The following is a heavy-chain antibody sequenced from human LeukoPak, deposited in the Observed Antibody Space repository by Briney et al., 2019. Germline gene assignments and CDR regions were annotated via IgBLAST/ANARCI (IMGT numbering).Heavy chain of an antibody. Sequence: SETLSLTCTVSGDSFSSGGYYCSWIRQHPGKGLEWIGYIYYSGGTYYNPSLKSRVTISVDTSKSQFSLKLSSVTAADTAVYYCASGVGLPAYWGQGTLVTVSS. CDR2: IYYSGGT. CDR3: ASGVGLPAY. J-gene: IGHJ4*02. V-gene: IGHV4-31*03. D-gene: IGHD3/OR15-3a*01. CDR1: GDSFSSGGYY.